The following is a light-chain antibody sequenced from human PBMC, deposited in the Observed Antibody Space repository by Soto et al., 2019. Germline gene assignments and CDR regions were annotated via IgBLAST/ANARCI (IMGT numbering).Light chain of an antibody. CDR3: QQYNNWPRT. V-gene: IGKV3-15*01. J-gene: IGKJ1*01. CDR2: GAS. Sequence: IVMTQSPATLSVSPGERATLSCRASQSVRSTLAWYQQKPGQAPRLLIYGASARATGIPARFSGSGSGTEFSLTISSLQSEDFAVYYCQQYNNWPRTFGQGTKVDI. CDR1: QSVRST.